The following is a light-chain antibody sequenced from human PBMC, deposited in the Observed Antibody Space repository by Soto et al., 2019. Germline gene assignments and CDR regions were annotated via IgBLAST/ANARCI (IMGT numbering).Light chain of an antibody. CDR1: SSNIGAGYD. V-gene: IGLV1-40*01. Sequence: QSALTQPPSVSGAPGQMVTISCTGSSSNIGAGYDVHWYQQLPGTAPKLLIYGNSNRPSGVPDRFSGSKSGTSASLAITGLQAEDEADYYCQSYDSSLSGFVVFGGGTKLTVL. CDR2: GNS. J-gene: IGLJ2*01. CDR3: QSYDSSLSGFVV.